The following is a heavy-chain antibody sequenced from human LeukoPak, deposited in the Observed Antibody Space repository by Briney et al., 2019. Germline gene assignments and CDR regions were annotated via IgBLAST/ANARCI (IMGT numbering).Heavy chain of an antibody. J-gene: IGHJ4*02. Sequence: GGSLRLSCAASGFTFSTYSMNRVRQAPGKGLEYVSAISSNGGSTYYANSVKGRFTISRDNSKNTLYLQMGSLRAEDMAVYYCASRCSSTSCSSVPDYWGQGTLVTVSS. CDR1: GFTFSTYS. V-gene: IGHV3-64*01. D-gene: IGHD2-2*01. CDR2: ISSNGGST. CDR3: ASRCSSTSCSSVPDY.